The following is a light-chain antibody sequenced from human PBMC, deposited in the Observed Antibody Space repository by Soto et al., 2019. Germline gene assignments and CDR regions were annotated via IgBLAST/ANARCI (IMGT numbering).Light chain of an antibody. Sequence: EIVLTQSPATLSVSPGERATLSCRASRSVSSNLAWYQQKPGQAPKLLMYGASTRATGIPARFSGSGSGTEFTLTISSLQSEDFAVYYCQQYNDWPPLTFGGGNKVEIK. J-gene: IGKJ4*01. CDR1: RSVSSN. CDR3: QQYNDWPPLT. CDR2: GAS. V-gene: IGKV3-15*01.